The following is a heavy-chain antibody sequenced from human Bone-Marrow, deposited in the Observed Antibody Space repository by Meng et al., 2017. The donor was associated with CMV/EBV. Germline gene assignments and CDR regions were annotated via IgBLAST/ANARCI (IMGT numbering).Heavy chain of an antibody. CDR2: IIPIFGTA. Sequence: SVKVSCKASGGTFSSYAVSWVRQAPGQGLEWMGGIIPIFGTATYAQKFRGRVTITTDESTSTAYMELSSLRSEDTAVYYCARGNLWEFDYWGQGTRVTVSS. J-gene: IGHJ4*02. CDR1: GGTFSSYA. CDR3: ARGNLWEFDY. V-gene: IGHV1-69*05. D-gene: IGHD1-26*01.